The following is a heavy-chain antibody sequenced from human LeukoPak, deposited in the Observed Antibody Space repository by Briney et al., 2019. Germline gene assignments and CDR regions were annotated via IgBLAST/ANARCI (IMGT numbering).Heavy chain of an antibody. CDR3: ASVTAMGFDFDY. D-gene: IGHD5-18*01. V-gene: IGHV3-20*04. CDR1: GFTFDDYG. J-gene: IGHJ4*02. Sequence: GGSLRLSCAASGFTFDDYGMSWVRQAPGKGLEWVSGINWNGGSTGYADSVKGRFTISRDNAKNSLYLQMNSLRAEDTALYYCASVTAMGFDFDYWGQGTLATVSS. CDR2: INWNGGST.